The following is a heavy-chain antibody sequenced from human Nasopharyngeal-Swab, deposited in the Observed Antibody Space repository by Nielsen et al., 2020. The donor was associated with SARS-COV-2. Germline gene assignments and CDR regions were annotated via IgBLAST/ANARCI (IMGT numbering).Heavy chain of an antibody. V-gene: IGHV3-53*01. J-gene: IGHJ4*02. D-gene: IGHD3-10*01. Sequence: GGSLRLSCAASGFIVSSNYMSWVRQAPGKGLEWVSVIYPDDITSYVDSVKGRFTTSRENSKNTLYLQMNSLRAEDTAVYYCARERRNGLRYYFDYWGQGTLVTVSS. CDR1: GFIVSSNY. CDR2: IYPDDIT. CDR3: ARERRNGLRYYFDY.